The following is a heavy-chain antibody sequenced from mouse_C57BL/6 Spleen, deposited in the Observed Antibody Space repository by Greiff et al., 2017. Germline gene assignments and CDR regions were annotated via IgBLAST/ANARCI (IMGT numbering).Heavy chain of an antibody. J-gene: IGHJ2*01. D-gene: IGHD4-1*01. CDR1: GFTFSDYY. CDR3: ARADWDVDFDY. V-gene: IGHV5-16*01. CDR2: INYDGSST. Sequence: EVKLMESEGGLVQPGSSMKLSCTASGFTFSDYYMAWVRQVPEKGLEWVANINYDGSSTYYLDSLKSRFIISRDNAKNILYLQMSSLKSEDTATYYCARADWDVDFDYWGQGTTLTVSS.